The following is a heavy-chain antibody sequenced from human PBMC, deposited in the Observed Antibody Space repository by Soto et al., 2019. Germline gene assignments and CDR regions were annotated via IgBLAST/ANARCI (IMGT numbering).Heavy chain of an antibody. CDR1: GGSVSSGSYH. CDR3: AKDHLWFGETKGYYYDMDV. D-gene: IGHD3-10*01. Sequence: ASETLSLTCTVSGGSVSSGSYHWSWIRQPPGKGLEWIGYIYNSGSTNYNPSLKSRVTISVDTSKNQFSLKLSSVPAADTAVYYCAKDHLWFGETKGYYYDMDVWGQGTTVTVSS. V-gene: IGHV4-61*01. CDR2: IYNSGST. J-gene: IGHJ6*02.